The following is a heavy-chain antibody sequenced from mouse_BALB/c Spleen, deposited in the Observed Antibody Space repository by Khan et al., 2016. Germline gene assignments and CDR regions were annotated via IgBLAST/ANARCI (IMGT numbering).Heavy chain of an antibody. J-gene: IGHJ4*01. CDR1: GFTFSSYV. V-gene: IGHV5-6-5*01. CDR2: ISTGGDI. CDR3: ARCDYDRGYYYSIDY. Sequence: EVELVESGGGLVKPGGSLKLSCAASGFTFSSYVMSWVRQTPEKRLEWVASISTGGDIYYPDSVKGRFTITRDNARNLLYLQMDSLRPEDTAMYYWARCDYDRGYYYSIDYWGQGTSVTVSS. D-gene: IGHD2-13*01.